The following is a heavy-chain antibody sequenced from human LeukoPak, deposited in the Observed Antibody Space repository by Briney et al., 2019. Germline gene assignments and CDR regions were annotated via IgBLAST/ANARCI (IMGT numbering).Heavy chain of an antibody. Sequence: PSETLSLTCTVSGYSISSGYYWGWIRQPPGKGLEWIGSIYLSGSTHYNPSLKSRVTISVDTSKNQFSLKLSSVTAADTAVYYCARAGWGNYDYWGQGTLVTVSS. D-gene: IGHD1-7*01. CDR1: GYSISSGYY. CDR2: IYLSGST. CDR3: ARAGWGNYDY. V-gene: IGHV4-38-2*02. J-gene: IGHJ4*02.